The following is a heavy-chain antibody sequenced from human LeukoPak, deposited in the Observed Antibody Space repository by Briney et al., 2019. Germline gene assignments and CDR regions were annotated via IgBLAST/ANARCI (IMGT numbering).Heavy chain of an antibody. Sequence: GGSLRLSCAASGLIFSGYSMNWVRKAPGKGLEWVSSITSSTSYIYYADSVKGRFTISRDNAKNSLYLQMNSLRAEDTAVYYCARGGDWNYAVDYCGQGTLVTVSS. D-gene: IGHD1-7*01. CDR2: ITSSTSYI. J-gene: IGHJ4*02. V-gene: IGHV3-21*01. CDR3: ARGGDWNYAVDY. CDR1: GLIFSGYS.